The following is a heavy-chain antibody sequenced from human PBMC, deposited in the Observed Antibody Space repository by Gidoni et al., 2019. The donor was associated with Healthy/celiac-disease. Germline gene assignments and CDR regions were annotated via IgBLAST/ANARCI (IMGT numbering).Heavy chain of an antibody. CDR1: GGSISSGSYY. J-gene: IGHJ4*02. V-gene: IGHV4-61*02. CDR3: ARGKYGSGTFDY. CDR2: IYNSGST. Sequence: QVQLQESGPGLVKPSQTLSLTCTVSGGSISSGSYYWSWIRQPAGKGLAWIGRIYNSGSTNYNPSLKSRVTISVDTSKNQFSLKLSSVTAADTAVYYCARGKYGSGTFDYWGQGTLVTVSS. D-gene: IGHD3-10*01.